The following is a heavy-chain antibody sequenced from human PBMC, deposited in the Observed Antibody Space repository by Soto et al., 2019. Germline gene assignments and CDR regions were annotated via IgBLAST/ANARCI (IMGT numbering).Heavy chain of an antibody. V-gene: IGHV1-46*01. J-gene: IGHJ4*02. Sequence: ASVKVSCKTSGYTLTSYYMHWVRQAPGQGLEWMGIINPSGGSTSYAQKFQGRVTMTRDTSTSTDYMELSSRRSVDTAGYDWESTPYTSDNYFDSWGQGTLVPVSS. CDR3: ESTPYTSDNYFDS. CDR1: GYTLTSYY. D-gene: IGHD6-25*01. CDR2: INPSGGST.